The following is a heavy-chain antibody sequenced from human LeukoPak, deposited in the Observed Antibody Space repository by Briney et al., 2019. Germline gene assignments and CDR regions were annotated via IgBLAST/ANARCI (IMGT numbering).Heavy chain of an antibody. V-gene: IGHV1-18*01. CDR3: ARLGSGMTNIDY. D-gene: IGHD3-10*01. J-gene: IGHJ4*02. CDR1: GYTFTSYG. Sequence: ASVEVSCKASGYTFTSYGISWVRQAPGQGLEWMGWISAYNGNTNYAQKLQGRVTMTTDTSTSTAYMELTNLRSDDTAVYYCARLGSGMTNIDYWGQGTLVTVSS. CDR2: ISAYNGNT.